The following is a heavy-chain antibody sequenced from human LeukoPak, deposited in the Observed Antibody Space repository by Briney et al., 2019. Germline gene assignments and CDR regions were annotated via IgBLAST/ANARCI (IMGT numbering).Heavy chain of an antibody. CDR2: IYHSGST. J-gene: IGHJ4*02. CDR3: AREPRLRVLRYFDWLQPFDY. Sequence: SETLSLTCAVSGGSISSGGYSWSWIRQPPGKGLEWIGYIYHSGSTYYNPSLKSRVTISVDRSKNQFSLKLSSVTAADTAVYYCAREPRLRVLRYFDWLQPFDYWGQGTLVTVSS. CDR1: GGSISSGGYS. V-gene: IGHV4-30-2*01. D-gene: IGHD3-9*01.